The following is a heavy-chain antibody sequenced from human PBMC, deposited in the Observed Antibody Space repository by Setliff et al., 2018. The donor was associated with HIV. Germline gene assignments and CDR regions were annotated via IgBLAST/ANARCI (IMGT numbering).Heavy chain of an antibody. CDR2: IRYDGSNK. CDR3: ARDRWGYGSGSTPDDAFDI. D-gene: IGHD3-10*01. V-gene: IGHV3-30*02. J-gene: IGHJ3*02. CDR1: GFTFSNYG. Sequence: PGGSLRLSCAASGFTFSNYGMHWVRQTPGKGLEWVAFIRYDGSNKDFADSVKGRFTISRDNSKNTLFLQMNSLRVEDTAVYYCARDRWGYGSGSTPDDAFDIWGQGTMVTVSS.